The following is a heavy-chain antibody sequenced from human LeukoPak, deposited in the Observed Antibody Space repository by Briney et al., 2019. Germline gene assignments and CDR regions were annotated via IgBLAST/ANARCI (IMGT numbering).Heavy chain of an antibody. CDR2: IYNDGTTT. Sequence: GGSLRLSCAASGLSVGSSFMSWVRQAPGKGLEWVSVIYNDGTTTKYADSVKGRFTISRDISKNTLYLQMNGLRAEDTAVYYCARQLQYHYYESWGQGTLVTVSS. J-gene: IGHJ4*02. V-gene: IGHV3-66*04. CDR3: ARQLQYHYYES. D-gene: IGHD2-2*01. CDR1: GLSVGSSF.